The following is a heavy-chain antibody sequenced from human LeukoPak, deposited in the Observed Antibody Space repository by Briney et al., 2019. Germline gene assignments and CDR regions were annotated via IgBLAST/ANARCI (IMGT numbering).Heavy chain of an antibody. D-gene: IGHD3-10*01. J-gene: IGHJ4*02. Sequence: GSVTVSCKASGYTFTSYGISWVRQAPGQGLEWMGWISAYNGNTNYAQKLQGRVTMTTDTSTSTAYMELRSLRSDDTAVYYCARDGLLWFGELLGYYFDYWGQGTLVTVSS. V-gene: IGHV1-18*01. CDR3: ARDGLLWFGELLGYYFDY. CDR2: ISAYNGNT. CDR1: GYTFTSYG.